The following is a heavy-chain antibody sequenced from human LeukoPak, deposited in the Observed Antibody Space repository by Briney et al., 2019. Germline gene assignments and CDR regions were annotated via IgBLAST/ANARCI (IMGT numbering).Heavy chain of an antibody. CDR2: IWYDGSNK. Sequence: PGGSLRLSCAASGFTSSSYGMHWVRQAPGKGLERVAVIWYDGSNKYYADSVKGRFTISRDNSKNTLYLQMNSLRAEDTAVYYCAKGGPWELHAFDYWGQGTLVTVSS. CDR1: GFTSSSYG. D-gene: IGHD1-26*01. CDR3: AKGGPWELHAFDY. J-gene: IGHJ4*02. V-gene: IGHV3-33*06.